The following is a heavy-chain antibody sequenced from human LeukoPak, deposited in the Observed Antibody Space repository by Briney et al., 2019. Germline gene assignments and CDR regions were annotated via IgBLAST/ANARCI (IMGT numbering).Heavy chain of an antibody. J-gene: IGHJ6*02. CDR1: GSFFTNSW. V-gene: IGHV5-51*01. D-gene: IGHD3-10*01. CDR2: IYPGASDT. Sequence: GASLETSWQGSGSFFTNSWNGGLRQLPGKGLEWMGIIYPGASDTRYSSVFQGQVTITADNFISTGHLQWGSPKASDTGIYDGARGIRDYYYWMDVWGQGTTVTVSS. CDR3: ARGIRDYYYWMDV.